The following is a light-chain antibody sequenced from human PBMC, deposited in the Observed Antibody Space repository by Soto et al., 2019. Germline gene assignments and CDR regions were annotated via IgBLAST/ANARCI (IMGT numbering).Light chain of an antibody. J-gene: IGLJ2*01. Sequence: QSVLTQPASVSGSPGQSITISCTGTSSDVGAYDYVSWYQQHPGKAPKLMIYEVSNRPSGVSNRFSGSKSGNTASLTISGLQAEDEATYYCNSYTRRTTLVFGGGTKLTVL. CDR1: SSDVGAYDY. CDR2: EVS. CDR3: NSYTRRTTLV. V-gene: IGLV2-14*01.